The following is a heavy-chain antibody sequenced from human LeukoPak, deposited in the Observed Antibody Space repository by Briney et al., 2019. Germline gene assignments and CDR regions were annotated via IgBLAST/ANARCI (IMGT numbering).Heavy chain of an antibody. CDR2: IYYSGST. J-gene: IGHJ6*02. Sequence: SETLSLTCTVSGGSISSYYWSWIRQPPGKGLEWIGYIYYSGSTNYNPSLKGRVTISVDTSKNQFSLKLSSVTAADTAVYYCARHRSEYYDSSGYYVRGMDVWGQGTTVTVSS. CDR1: GGSISSYY. V-gene: IGHV4-59*08. D-gene: IGHD3-22*01. CDR3: ARHRSEYYDSSGYYVRGMDV.